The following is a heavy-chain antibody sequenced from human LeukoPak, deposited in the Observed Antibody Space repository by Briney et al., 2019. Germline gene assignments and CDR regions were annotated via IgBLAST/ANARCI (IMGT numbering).Heavy chain of an antibody. Sequence: PGGSLRLSCAASGFTFSSYSMNWVRQAPGKGLEWVSSISSSSSYIYYADSVKGRFTISRDNAKNSLYLQMNSLRAEDTAVYYCARGRAYCGGDCSTYTFDYWGQGTLVTVSS. CDR1: GFTFSSYS. CDR3: ARGRAYCGGDCSTYTFDY. CDR2: ISSSSSYI. J-gene: IGHJ4*02. D-gene: IGHD2-21*02. V-gene: IGHV3-21*01.